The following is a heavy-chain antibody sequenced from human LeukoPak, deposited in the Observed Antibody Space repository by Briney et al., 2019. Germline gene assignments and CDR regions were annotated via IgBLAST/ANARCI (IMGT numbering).Heavy chain of an antibody. CDR2: INIDGGTT. CDR3: ATDSSVSGSYYRLFY. V-gene: IGHV3-74*01. Sequence: GGSLRLSCGASGFTFGTYWIHWVRQAPGKGRGWVSGINIDGGTTTYADSVKGRFTISRDNAKNTLYLQMNNLRAEDTAIYYCATDSSVSGSYYRLFYWGQGTLVTVSS. CDR1: GFTFGTYW. J-gene: IGHJ4*02. D-gene: IGHD3-10*01.